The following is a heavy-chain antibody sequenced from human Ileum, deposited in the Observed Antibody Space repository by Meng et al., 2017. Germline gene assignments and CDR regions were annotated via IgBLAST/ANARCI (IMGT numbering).Heavy chain of an antibody. J-gene: IGHJ4*02. CDR2: ISHSGSA. CDR1: SGSISRNTY. V-gene: IGHV4-4*02. Sequence: QVHVPGPGRVCPSGTLPLPFAASSGSISRNTYWSWIRQPPGKGLEWIGQISHSGSAYYNPSLKSRVTMPVDKSKSQFSLMLTSVTAADTAIYYCARHGGYSQDFWGQGTLVTVSS. CDR3: ARHGGYSQDF. D-gene: IGHD4-23*01.